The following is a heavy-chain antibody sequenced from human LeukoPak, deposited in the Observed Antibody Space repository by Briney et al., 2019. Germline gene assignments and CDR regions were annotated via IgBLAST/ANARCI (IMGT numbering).Heavy chain of an antibody. Sequence: SETLSLTCTVSGGSISSSSYYWGWIRQPPGKGLEWIGSIYYSGSTYYNPSLKSRVTISVDTSKNQFSLKLSSVTAADTAVYYCASIPYSSSWFIDYWGQGTLVTVSS. J-gene: IGHJ4*02. CDR3: ASIPYSSSWFIDY. CDR2: IYYSGST. V-gene: IGHV4-39*07. CDR1: GGSISSSSYY. D-gene: IGHD6-13*01.